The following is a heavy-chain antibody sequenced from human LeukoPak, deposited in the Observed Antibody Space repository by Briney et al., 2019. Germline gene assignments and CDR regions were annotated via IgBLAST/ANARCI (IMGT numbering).Heavy chain of an antibody. J-gene: IGHJ6*02. CDR3: ARDPEPINYGCNIDYYYGMDV. CDR2: IYYSGST. D-gene: IGHD4-17*01. CDR1: GGSVSSGSYY. Sequence: SETLSLTCTVSGGSVSSGSYYWSWIRQPPGKGLEWIGYIYYSGSTNYNPSLKSRVTISVDTSKNQFSLKLSSVTAADTAVYYCARDPEPINYGCNIDYYYGMDVWGQGTTVTVSS. V-gene: IGHV4-61*01.